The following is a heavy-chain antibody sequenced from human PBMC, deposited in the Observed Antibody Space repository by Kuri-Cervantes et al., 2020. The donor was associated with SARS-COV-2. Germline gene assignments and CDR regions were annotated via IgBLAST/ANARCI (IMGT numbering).Heavy chain of an antibody. CDR3: ARLGATKGSYYYGVDV. CDR1: GGYFDYYY. CDR2: VFTTGIT. Sequence: SETLSLTCTVSGGYFDYYYWSWIRQPAGKGLEWIGRVFTTGITTYNPSLKSRVTMSVDTSKKQFSLELRSVTAADTAVYYCARLGATKGSYYYGVDVWGQGTTVTVSS. D-gene: IGHD1-26*01. V-gene: IGHV4-4*07. J-gene: IGHJ6*02.